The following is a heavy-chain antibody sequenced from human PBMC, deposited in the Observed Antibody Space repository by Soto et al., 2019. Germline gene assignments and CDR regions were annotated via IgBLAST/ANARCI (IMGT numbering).Heavy chain of an antibody. Sequence: SETLSLTCTVSAGSISGYYWSWIRQPPGKGLEWIGYIFYSGSTNYNPSLKSRVTMSVDTSKNQFSLKVNSVTAADTAVYYCARSGSYGGFFAYWGQGNLVTVSS. J-gene: IGHJ4*02. CDR1: AGSISGYY. CDR2: IFYSGST. D-gene: IGHD1-26*01. V-gene: IGHV4-59*01. CDR3: ARSGSYGGFFAY.